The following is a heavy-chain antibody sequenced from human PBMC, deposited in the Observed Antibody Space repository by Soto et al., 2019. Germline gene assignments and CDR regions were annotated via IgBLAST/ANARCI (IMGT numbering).Heavy chain of an antibody. V-gene: IGHV1-24*01. D-gene: IGHD6-13*01. CDR1: GYTLTELS. CDR2: FDPEDGET. CDR3: ATDPWGQQLDNWFDP. Sequence: ASVKVSCKVSGYTLTELSMHWVLQAPGKGLEWMGGFDPEDGETIYAQKFQGRVTMTEDTSTDTAYMELSSLRSEDTAVYYCATDPWGQQLDNWFDPWGQGTLVTVSS. J-gene: IGHJ5*02.